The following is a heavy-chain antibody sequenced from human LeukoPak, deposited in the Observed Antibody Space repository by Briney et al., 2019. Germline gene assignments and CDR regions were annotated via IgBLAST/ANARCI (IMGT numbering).Heavy chain of an antibody. CDR1: GFTFHTYA. D-gene: IGHD2-2*01. V-gene: IGHV3-23*01. J-gene: IGHJ5*01. Sequence: GGTLRLSCAASGFTFHTYAMSWVRQAPGKGLEWVSAISGNGAATYYADSVKGRFTISRDNSKNTLFVQMNSLRGEDTAVYYCAKDSGGRYQLAAGSWFDSWGQGTLVTVSS. CDR2: ISGNGAAT. CDR3: AKDSGGRYQLAAGSWFDS.